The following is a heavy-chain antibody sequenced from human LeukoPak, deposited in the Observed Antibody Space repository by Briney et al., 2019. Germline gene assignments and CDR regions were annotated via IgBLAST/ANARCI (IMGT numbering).Heavy chain of an antibody. D-gene: IGHD3-10*01. CDR1: GGSISSYY. V-gene: IGHV4-4*07. CDR3: ASAQLFRDAFDI. Sequence: SETLSLTCTVSGGSISSYYWSWIRQPAGKGLEWIGRIYTSGSTNYNPSLKSRVTMSVGTSKNQFSLKLGSVTAADTAVYYCASAQLFRDAFDIWGQGTMVTVSS. J-gene: IGHJ3*02. CDR2: IYTSGST.